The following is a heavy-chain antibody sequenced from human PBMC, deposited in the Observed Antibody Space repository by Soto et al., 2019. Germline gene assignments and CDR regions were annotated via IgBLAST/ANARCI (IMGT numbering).Heavy chain of an antibody. CDR1: GFTFSSYG. Sequence: QVQLVESGGGVVQPGRSLRLSYAASGFTFSSYGMHWVRQAPGKGLEWVAVISYDGSNKYYADSVKGRFTISRDNSKNTLYLQMNSLRAEDTAVYYCAKSSGWTSAEYFQHWGQGTLVTVSS. D-gene: IGHD6-19*01. V-gene: IGHV3-30*18. CDR3: AKSSGWTSAEYFQH. CDR2: ISYDGSNK. J-gene: IGHJ1*01.